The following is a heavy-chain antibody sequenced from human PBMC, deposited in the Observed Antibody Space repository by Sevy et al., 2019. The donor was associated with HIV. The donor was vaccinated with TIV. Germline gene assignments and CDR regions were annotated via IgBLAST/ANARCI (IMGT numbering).Heavy chain of an antibody. Sequence: GGSLRLSCAASGFTFSSYAMTWVRQAPGKGLEWVSAISGSGGSTYYADSVKGRFTISRDSSKNTLYLQMNSLRAEDTALYYCAKVMSPTDAFDIWGQGTRVTVSS. J-gene: IGHJ3*02. V-gene: IGHV3-23*01. CDR1: GFTFSSYA. CDR3: AKVMSPTDAFDI. CDR2: ISGSGGST.